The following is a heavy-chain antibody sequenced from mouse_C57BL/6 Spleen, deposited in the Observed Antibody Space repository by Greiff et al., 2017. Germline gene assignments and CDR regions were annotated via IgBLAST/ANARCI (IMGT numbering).Heavy chain of an antibody. V-gene: IGHV5-4*01. CDR2: ISDGGSYT. J-gene: IGHJ2*01. CDR1: GSTFSSYA. D-gene: IGHD1-1*01. CDR3: ARGYGKDDFDY. Sequence: EVQLVESGAGLVKPGGSLKLSCAASGSTFSSYAMCWVRQTSEKRLEWVVTISDGGSYTYYPDNVKGRFTISRDNAKNILYLQMRHLTAEDTARYYCARGYGKDDFDYWGQGTTLTVSS.